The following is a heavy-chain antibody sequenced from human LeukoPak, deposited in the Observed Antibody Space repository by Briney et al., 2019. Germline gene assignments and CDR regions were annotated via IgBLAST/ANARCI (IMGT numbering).Heavy chain of an antibody. CDR2: IYHSGTA. CDR1: GGSITSGGYY. Sequence: PSQTLSLTCSVSGGSITSGGYYWSWVRQHPGKGLEWIGYIYHSGTALYNPSLKSRVTMSVDTSKNQFSLRLNSVTAADTAVYYCARRKFGELYYFEYWGQGTLVTVSS. CDR3: ARRKFGELYYFEY. D-gene: IGHD3-10*01. J-gene: IGHJ4*02. V-gene: IGHV4-31*03.